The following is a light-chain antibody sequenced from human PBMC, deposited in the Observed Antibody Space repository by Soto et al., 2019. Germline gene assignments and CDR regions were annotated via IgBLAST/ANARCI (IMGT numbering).Light chain of an antibody. Sequence: ETVLTQSPGTLSLSPGERATLSCRASQTIRSNYLAWYRQTPGQAPRLLISGASNRATGSADRFSGSGSGTDFTLISSRLEPEYFALYYWQEYGSSPWTFGQGTKLEIK. CDR3: QEYGSSPWT. V-gene: IGKV3-20*01. J-gene: IGKJ1*01. CDR1: QTIRSNY. CDR2: GAS.